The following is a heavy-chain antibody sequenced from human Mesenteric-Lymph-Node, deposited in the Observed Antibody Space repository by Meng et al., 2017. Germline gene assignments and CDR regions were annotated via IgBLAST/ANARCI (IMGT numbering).Heavy chain of an antibody. Sequence: GESLKIPCAASGLTFSSYWMHWVRQAPGKGLVWVSRINKDATVTHYADSVKGRFIISRDNAKNTLYLQINSLRAEDTAVYYCAKFGLVIRSFDYWGQGTLVTVAS. J-gene: IGHJ4*02. CDR3: AKFGLVIRSFDY. CDR2: INKDATVT. D-gene: IGHD3/OR15-3a*01. CDR1: GLTFSSYW. V-gene: IGHV3-74*01.